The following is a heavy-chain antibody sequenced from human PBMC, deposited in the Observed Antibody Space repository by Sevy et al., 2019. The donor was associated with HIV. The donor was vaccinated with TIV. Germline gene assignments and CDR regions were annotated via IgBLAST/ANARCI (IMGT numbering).Heavy chain of an antibody. Sequence: ASVKGSCKASGDTFSTYDINWVRQAPGQGLEWMGWMSPKSGSTGFAQKFQGRLTMTKDTSINTAYMELSRLRSEDTAVYYCASGGSGDVWNYGYYYYGMDVWGQGTTVTVSS. J-gene: IGHJ6*02. D-gene: IGHD3-3*01. CDR1: GDTFSTYD. CDR3: ASGGSGDVWNYGYYYYGMDV. V-gene: IGHV1-8*02. CDR2: MSPKSGST.